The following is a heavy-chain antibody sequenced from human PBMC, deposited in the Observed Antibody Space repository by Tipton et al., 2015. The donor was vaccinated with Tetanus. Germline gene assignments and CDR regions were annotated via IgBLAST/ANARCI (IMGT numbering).Heavy chain of an antibody. CDR3: AKGLLGYCIDGVCHNWFDP. D-gene: IGHD2-8*01. Sequence: SLRLSCVVSGFTFSSYAMTWVRQAPGKGLEWVSAISGSGDRTYYADSVKGRFTIPRDNSKNTLYLQMNSLRAEDTAVYYCAKGLLGYCIDGVCHNWFDPWGQGTLVTVSS. CDR2: ISGSGDRT. V-gene: IGHV3-23*01. CDR1: GFTFSSYA. J-gene: IGHJ5*02.